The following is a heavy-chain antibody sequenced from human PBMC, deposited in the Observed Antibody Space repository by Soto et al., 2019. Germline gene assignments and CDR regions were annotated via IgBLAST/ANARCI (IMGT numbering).Heavy chain of an antibody. CDR1: GYTFTSYG. Sequence: ASVKVSCKASGYTFTSYGISWVRQAPVQGLEWMGWIIAYNGHTNYAQKLQGRGTMTTVTSTLTVSMELSSLRSDVTAVYYSERDWEAAGPFDYWGHGTLVTASS. D-gene: IGHD6-13*01. CDR2: IIAYNGHT. V-gene: IGHV1-18*01. CDR3: ERDWEAAGPFDY. J-gene: IGHJ4*01.